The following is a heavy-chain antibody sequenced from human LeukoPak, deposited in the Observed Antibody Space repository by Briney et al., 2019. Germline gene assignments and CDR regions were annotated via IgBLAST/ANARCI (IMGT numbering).Heavy chain of an antibody. J-gene: IGHJ4*02. Sequence: GGSLRLSCAASGFTFSDYYMSWIRQAPGKGLEWVSYISSSGSTIYYADSVKGRFTISRDNAKNSLYLQMNSLRAEDTAVYYCARDRQYSSSSVDYWGQGTPVTVSS. CDR2: ISSSGSTI. CDR3: ARDRQYSSSSVDY. D-gene: IGHD6-13*01. V-gene: IGHV3-11*01. CDR1: GFTFSDYY.